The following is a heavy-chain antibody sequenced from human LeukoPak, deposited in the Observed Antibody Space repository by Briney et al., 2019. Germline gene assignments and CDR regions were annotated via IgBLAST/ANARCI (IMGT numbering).Heavy chain of an antibody. V-gene: IGHV4-30-4*08. CDR3: ASSSSWYDRDAFDT. J-gene: IGHJ3*02. Sequence: SETLSLTCTVSGGSISSGDYYWSWIRQPPGKGLEWIGYIYYSGSTYYNPSLKSRVTISVDTSKNQFSLKLSSVAAADTAVYYCASSSSWYDRDAFDTWGQGTMVTVSS. D-gene: IGHD6-13*01. CDR2: IYYSGST. CDR1: GGSISSGDYY.